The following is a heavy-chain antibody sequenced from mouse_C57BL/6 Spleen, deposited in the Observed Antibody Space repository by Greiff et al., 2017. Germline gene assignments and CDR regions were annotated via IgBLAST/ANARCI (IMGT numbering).Heavy chain of an antibody. D-gene: IGHD3-3*01. J-gene: IGHJ3*01. V-gene: IGHV5-6*02. CDR1: GFTFSSYG. CDR2: ISSGGSYT. CDR3: ATPPGQDQAWFAY. Sequence: DVMLVESGGDLVKPGGSLKLSCAASGFTFSSYGMSWVRQTPDKRLEWVATISSGGSYTYYPDSVKGRFTISRDNAKNTLYLQMSSLKSEDTAMYYCATPPGQDQAWFAYWGQGTLVTVSA.